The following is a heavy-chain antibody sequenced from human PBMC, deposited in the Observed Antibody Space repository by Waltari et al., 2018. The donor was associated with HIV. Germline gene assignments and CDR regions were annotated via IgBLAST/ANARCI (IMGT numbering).Heavy chain of an antibody. CDR1: GSAFSSYA. CDR3: AAPVKAAR. Sequence: EMQLSESGGGLEQPGGSLRLSCVASGSAFSSYAMSWVRQAPGKGLECVSAIGGSGGNTYYADSVKGRFTISRDNSKNTLYLQMNSLRAEDTAVYYCAAPVKAARWGQGTLVTVSS. D-gene: IGHD6-6*01. V-gene: IGHV3-23*01. CDR2: IGGSGGNT. J-gene: IGHJ4*02.